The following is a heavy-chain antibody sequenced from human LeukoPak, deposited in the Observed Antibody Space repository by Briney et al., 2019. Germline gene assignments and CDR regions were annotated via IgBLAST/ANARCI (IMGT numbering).Heavy chain of an antibody. J-gene: IGHJ6*03. CDR3: ARDQPHGFYYYYYMDV. CDR2: ISYDGSNK. V-gene: IGHV3-30*04. Sequence: GGSLRLSCAASGFTFSSYAMNWVRQAPGKGLEWVAVISYDGSNKYYADSVKGRFTISRDNSKNTLYLQMNSLRAEDTAVYYCARDQPHGFYYYYYMDVWGNGTTVTVSS. CDR1: GFTFSSYA.